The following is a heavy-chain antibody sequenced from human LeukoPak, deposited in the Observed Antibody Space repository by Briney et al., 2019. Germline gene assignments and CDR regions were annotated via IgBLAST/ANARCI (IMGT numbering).Heavy chain of an antibody. CDR2: IYSSGST. CDR1: AYSISSGYF. Sequence: SETLSLTCTVSAYSISSGYFWGWIRQPPGKGLEWIGSIYSSGSTYYNPSLKSRVTISVDTSKSQYSLKLSSVTAADTGVYFCARDGRYDSGAFHFWGQGTMVTVSS. D-gene: IGHD5-12*01. V-gene: IGHV4-38-2*02. J-gene: IGHJ3*01. CDR3: ARDGRYDSGAFHF.